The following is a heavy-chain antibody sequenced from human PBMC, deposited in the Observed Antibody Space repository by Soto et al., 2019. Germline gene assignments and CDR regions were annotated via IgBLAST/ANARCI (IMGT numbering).Heavy chain of an antibody. CDR3: ARLPSGYCSSTSCLPKYYYYYMDV. J-gene: IGHJ6*03. Sequence: SETLSVTCTVSGGSISSSSYYWGRIRHPPGKGLEWIGSIYYSGSTYYNPSLKSRVTISVDTSKNQFSLKLSSVTAADTAVYYCARLPSGYCSSTSCLPKYYYYYMDVWGKGTTVTVSS. CDR1: GGSISSSSYY. D-gene: IGHD2-2*01. CDR2: IYYSGST. V-gene: IGHV4-39*01.